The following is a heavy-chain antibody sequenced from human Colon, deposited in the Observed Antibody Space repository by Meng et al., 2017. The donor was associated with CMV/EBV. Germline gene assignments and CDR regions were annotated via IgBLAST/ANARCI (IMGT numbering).Heavy chain of an antibody. CDR3: ASTTSDVYYYGMDV. J-gene: IGHJ6*02. CDR2: IYPDDSET. CDR1: GYTYSNYW. D-gene: IGHD1-1*01. V-gene: IGHV5-51*01. Sequence: GESLKISCQGSGYTYSNYWIGWVRQMPGKGLEWMAIIYPDDSETRYSPSFRGQVTISVDKSTTTAYLQWSSLKTSDTAIYYCASTTSDVYYYGMDVWGQGTTVTVSS.